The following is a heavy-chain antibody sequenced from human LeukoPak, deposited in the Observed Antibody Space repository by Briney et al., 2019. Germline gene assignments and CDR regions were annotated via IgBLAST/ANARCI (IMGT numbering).Heavy chain of an antibody. CDR3: ARDSRMAAAGNAFDI. Sequence: PGGSLRLSCAASGFTFSDYYMSWIRQAPGKGLEWVSYISSSGSTIYYADSVKGRFTISRDNAKNSLYLQMNSLRDEDTAVYYCARDSRMAAAGNAFDIWGQGTMVTVSS. J-gene: IGHJ3*02. V-gene: IGHV3-11*04. CDR1: GFTFSDYY. D-gene: IGHD6-13*01. CDR2: ISSSGSTI.